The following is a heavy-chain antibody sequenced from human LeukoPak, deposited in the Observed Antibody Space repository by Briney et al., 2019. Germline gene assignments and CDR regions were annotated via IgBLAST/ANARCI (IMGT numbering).Heavy chain of an antibody. D-gene: IGHD3-10*01. CDR2: INPNSGGT. CDR3: ARDRASYYYYYYGMDV. CDR1: GYTFTGYY. V-gene: IGHV1-2*02. Sequence: ASVKVSCKASGYTFTGYYMHWVRQAPGQGLEWMGWINPNSGGTNYAQKFQGRVTMTWDTSISTAYMELSRLRSDDTAVYYCARDRASYYYYYYGMDVWGQGTTVTVSS. J-gene: IGHJ6*02.